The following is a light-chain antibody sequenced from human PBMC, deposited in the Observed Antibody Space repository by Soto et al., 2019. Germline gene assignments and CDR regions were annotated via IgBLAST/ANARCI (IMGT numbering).Light chain of an antibody. V-gene: IGKV3-20*01. Sequence: EIVLTQSPGTLSLSPGERASLSCRASQSVSSTSLAWYQQKPGQPPRLLIYGASSRATGIPDRFSGSGSGTDFTLTISRLEPEDFAVYFCQQYGDSPDRDRWTFGPGTKVEIK. CDR2: GAS. CDR3: QQYGDSPDRDRWT. CDR1: QSVSSTS. J-gene: IGKJ1*01.